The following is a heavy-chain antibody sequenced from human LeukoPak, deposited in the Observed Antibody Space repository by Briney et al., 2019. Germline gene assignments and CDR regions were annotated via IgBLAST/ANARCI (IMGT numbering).Heavy chain of an antibody. V-gene: IGHV3-53*01. CDR1: GLAVNIIY. D-gene: IGHD5-18*01. CDR2: IYAGGST. CDR3: ASARGSNYGSLGD. Sequence: SGGSLRLSCATSGLAVNIIYMGWVRQAPGEGLEWVSVIYAGGSTYYGDSVRGRFTISRDNSMNTLHLQMNSLRAEDTAVYFCASARGSNYGSLGDWGQGTLVTVSS. J-gene: IGHJ4*02.